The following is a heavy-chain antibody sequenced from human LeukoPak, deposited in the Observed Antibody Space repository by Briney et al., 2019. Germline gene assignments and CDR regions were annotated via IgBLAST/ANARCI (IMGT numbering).Heavy chain of an antibody. D-gene: IGHD3-3*01. V-gene: IGHV1-2*02. CDR1: GYTFTGYY. CDR3: AGGPPTKNYDFWSGHYFDY. J-gene: IGHJ4*02. Sequence: ASVKVSCKASGYTFTGYYMHWVRQAPGQGLEWMGWINPNSGGTNYAQKFQGRVTMTRDTSISTAYMELSRLRSDDTAVYYCAGGPPTKNYDFWSGHYFDYWGQGTLVTVSS. CDR2: INPNSGGT.